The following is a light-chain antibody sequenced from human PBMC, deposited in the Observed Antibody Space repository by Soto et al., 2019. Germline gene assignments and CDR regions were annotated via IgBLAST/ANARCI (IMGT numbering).Light chain of an antibody. CDR2: EAS. J-gene: IGKJ4*01. Sequence: DIQLTQSPSLLSASVGDRVTITCRASHDISTYLAWYQQKPGKAPKLMIYEASTLQSGVPSRFSGSGSGTEFTLTISGLLPEDFATYHCQQANSFPLTFGGGTKVEIK. CDR3: QQANSFPLT. V-gene: IGKV1-9*01. CDR1: HDISTY.